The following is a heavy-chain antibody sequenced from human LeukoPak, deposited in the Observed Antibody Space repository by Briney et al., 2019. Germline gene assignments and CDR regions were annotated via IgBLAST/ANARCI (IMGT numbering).Heavy chain of an antibody. CDR1: GGSISSSSYY. CDR3: ARQGLAAAGLDY. J-gene: IGHJ4*02. CDR2: IYYSGST. D-gene: IGHD6-13*01. V-gene: IGHV4-39*01. Sequence: PSETLSLTCTVSGGSISSSSYYWGWIRQPPGKGLEWIGSIYYSGSTYYNPSLKSRVTISVDTSKNQFSLKLSSVTAADTAVYYCARQGLAAAGLDYWGQGTLVTVSS.